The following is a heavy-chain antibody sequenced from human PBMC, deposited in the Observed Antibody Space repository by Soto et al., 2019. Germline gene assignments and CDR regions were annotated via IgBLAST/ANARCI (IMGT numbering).Heavy chain of an antibody. CDR1: GFMFEDYA. J-gene: IGHJ4*02. Sequence: GGSLRLSCAVSGFMFEDYAMHWVRQAPGRGLEWVSGINWNGVNKGYADSVQGRFTISRDNAKKSLYLQMNYLRPEDTALYFCAKDVCPLGELWGYFENWGQGTVVTVSS. CDR3: AKDVCPLGELWGYFEN. D-gene: IGHD2-21*01. CDR2: INWNGVNK. V-gene: IGHV3-9*01.